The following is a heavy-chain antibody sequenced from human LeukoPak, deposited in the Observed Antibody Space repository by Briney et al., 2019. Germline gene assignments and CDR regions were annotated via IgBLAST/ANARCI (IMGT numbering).Heavy chain of an antibody. CDR2: IYHSGST. CDR3: ARRVRGVDYFDY. J-gene: IGHJ4*02. CDR1: GYSTSSGYY. V-gene: IGHV4-38-2*01. D-gene: IGHD3-10*01. Sequence: PSETLSLTCAVSGYSTSSGYYWGWIRQPPGKGLEWIGSIYHSGSTYYNPSLKSRVTISVDTSKNQFSLKLSSVTAADTAVYYCARRVRGVDYFDYWGQGTLVTVSS.